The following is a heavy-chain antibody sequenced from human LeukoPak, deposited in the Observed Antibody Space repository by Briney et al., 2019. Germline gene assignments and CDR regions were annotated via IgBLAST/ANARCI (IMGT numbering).Heavy chain of an antibody. Sequence: GGSLRLSCAASGFTFSSYRVSWVRQAPGKGLEWVANIKQDGSEKYYVDSVKGRFTISRDNAKNSLYLQMNSLRAEDTAVYYCRVYTVTTWGYYYMDVWGKGTTVTVSS. J-gene: IGHJ6*03. CDR3: RVYTVTTWGYYYMDV. D-gene: IGHD4-11*01. CDR2: IKQDGSEK. CDR1: GFTFSSYR. V-gene: IGHV3-7*01.